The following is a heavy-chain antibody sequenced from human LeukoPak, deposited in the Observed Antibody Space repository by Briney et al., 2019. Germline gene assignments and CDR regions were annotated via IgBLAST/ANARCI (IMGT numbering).Heavy chain of an antibody. J-gene: IGHJ4*02. CDR2: ISTYNFNT. V-gene: IGHV1-18*01. CDR3: ARKRDVDFDY. D-gene: IGHD5-24*01. Sequence: SGKVSCKASGYTFTSYGIIWVRQAPGQGLEWMGWISTYNFNTNYAQKVQGRATMTTDTSTNTAYMELRSLRSDDTAVYYCARKRDVDFDYWGQGTLVSVSS. CDR1: GYTFTSYG.